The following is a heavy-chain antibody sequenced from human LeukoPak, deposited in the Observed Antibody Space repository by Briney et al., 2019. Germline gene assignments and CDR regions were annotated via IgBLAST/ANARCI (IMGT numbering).Heavy chain of an antibody. CDR3: ARLGYYYDSSGYYYSFFDY. CDR1: GFTFSSYA. V-gene: IGHV3-30*04. Sequence: GGSLRLSCAASGFTFSSYAMHWVRQAPGKGLEWVAVISYDGSNKYYADSVKGRFTISRDNSKNALYLQMNSLRAEDTAVYYCARLGYYYDSSGYYYSFFDYWGQGTLVTVSS. J-gene: IGHJ4*02. CDR2: ISYDGSNK. D-gene: IGHD3-22*01.